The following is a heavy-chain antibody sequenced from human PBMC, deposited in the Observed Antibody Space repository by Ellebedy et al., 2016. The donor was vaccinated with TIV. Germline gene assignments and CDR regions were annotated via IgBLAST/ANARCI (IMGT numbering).Heavy chain of an antibody. D-gene: IGHD4-23*01. CDR3: ARDSTTVVNVFDY. J-gene: IGHJ4*02. CDR2: IGTAGGT. V-gene: IGHV3-13*01. Sequence: GGSLRLSCAASGFTFSSYDMHWVRQATGKGLEWVSAIGTAGGTYYPGSVKGRFTISRENAKNSLYLQMNSLRAGDTAVYYCARDSTTVVNVFDYWGQGTLVTVSS. CDR1: GFTFSSYD.